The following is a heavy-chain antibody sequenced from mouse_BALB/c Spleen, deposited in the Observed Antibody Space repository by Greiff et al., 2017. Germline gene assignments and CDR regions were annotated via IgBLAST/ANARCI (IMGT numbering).Heavy chain of an antibody. J-gene: IGHJ4*01. V-gene: IGHV5-6-5*01. CDR1: GFTFSSYA. CDR2: ISSGGST. CDR3: ARGEDDYDPYAMDY. D-gene: IGHD2-4*01. Sequence: EVMLVESGGGLVKPGGSLKLSCAASGFTFSSYAMSWVRQTPEKRLEWVASISSGGSTYYPDSVKGRFTISRDNARNILYLQMSSLRSEDTAMYYCARGEDDYDPYAMDYWGQGTSVTVSS.